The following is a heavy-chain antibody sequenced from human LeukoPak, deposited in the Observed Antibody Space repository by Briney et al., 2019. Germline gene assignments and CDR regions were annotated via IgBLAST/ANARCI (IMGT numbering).Heavy chain of an antibody. Sequence: GGSLRLSCAASGFTFSSYAMSWVRQAPGKGLEWVSVIYSGGDIYYAGSVKGRFTISRDNSKNTLYLQMNSLRAEDTAVYYCARAAGDRIGYHDLWGRGTLVTVSS. J-gene: IGHJ2*01. CDR1: GFTFSSYA. V-gene: IGHV3-53*01. CDR2: IYSGGDI. CDR3: ARAAGDRIGYHDL. D-gene: IGHD7-27*01.